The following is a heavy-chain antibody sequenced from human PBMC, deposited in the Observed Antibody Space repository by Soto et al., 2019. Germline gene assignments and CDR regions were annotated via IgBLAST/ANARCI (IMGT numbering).Heavy chain of an antibody. Sequence: QITLNESGPTVVKPAETLTLTCTFSGFSLTTSGVGVGWIRQSPGKAPEWLALIYWDDDKRYSASLTSRLTITKDTSKNQVLLTMASVDPADTATYSCAHRILRTFFGLVTTTAIYFVFWGQGTPVVVSS. CDR2: IYWDDDK. CDR3: AHRILRTFFGLVTTTAIYFVF. D-gene: IGHD3-3*01. V-gene: IGHV2-5*02. J-gene: IGHJ4*02. CDR1: GFSLTTSGVG.